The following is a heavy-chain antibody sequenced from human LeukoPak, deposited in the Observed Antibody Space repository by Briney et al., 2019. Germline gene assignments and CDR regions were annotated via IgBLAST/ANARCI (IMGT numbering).Heavy chain of an antibody. D-gene: IGHD4-23*01. V-gene: IGHV3-23*01. Sequence: GGSLRLSCATSGFTFNSYDMSWVRQAPGKGLEWVSAMSGSGDSTYYADSVKGRFTISRDNSKNTLYLQMNSLRAEDTAVYYCARRAGGYSHPYDYWGQGILVTVSS. J-gene: IGHJ4*02. CDR3: ARRAGGYSHPYDY. CDR2: MSGSGDST. CDR1: GFTFNSYD.